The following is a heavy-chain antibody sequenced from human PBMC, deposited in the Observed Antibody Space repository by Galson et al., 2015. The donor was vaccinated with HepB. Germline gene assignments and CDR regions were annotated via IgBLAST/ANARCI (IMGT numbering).Heavy chain of an antibody. Sequence: SVKVSCKASGYTFTSYGISWVRQAPGQGPEWMGWISAYNGNTNYAQKLQGRVTMTTDTSTSTAYMELRSLRSDDTAVYYCAREPLGIAAAGTSQFDYWGQGTLVTVSS. D-gene: IGHD6-13*01. CDR3: AREPLGIAAAGTSQFDY. V-gene: IGHV1-18*01. J-gene: IGHJ4*02. CDR1: GYTFTSYG. CDR2: ISAYNGNT.